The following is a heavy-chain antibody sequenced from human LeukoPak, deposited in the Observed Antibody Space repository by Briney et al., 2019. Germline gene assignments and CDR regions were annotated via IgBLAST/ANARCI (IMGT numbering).Heavy chain of an antibody. D-gene: IGHD5-18*01. Sequence: ASVRVSCKASGYTFTSYDINWVRQATGQGLEWMGWMNPNSGNTGYAQKFRGRVTMTRNTSISTAYMELSSLRSEDTAVYYCARGRIQLWLYYFDYWGQGTLVTVSS. CDR1: GYTFTSYD. CDR2: MNPNSGNT. CDR3: ARGRIQLWLYYFDY. J-gene: IGHJ4*02. V-gene: IGHV1-8*01.